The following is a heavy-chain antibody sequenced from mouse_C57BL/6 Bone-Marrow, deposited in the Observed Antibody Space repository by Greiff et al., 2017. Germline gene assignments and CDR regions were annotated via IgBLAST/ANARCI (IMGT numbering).Heavy chain of an antibody. Sequence: EVKLVESGGGLVKPGGSLKLSCAASGFTFSSYAMSWVRQTPEKRLEWVATISDGGSYTYYPDNVKGRFTISRDNAKNNLYLQMSHLKSEDTAMYYCARDLKGNYVEGYYFDYWGQGTTLTVSS. CDR1: GFTFSSYA. J-gene: IGHJ2*01. CDR2: ISDGGSYT. D-gene: IGHD2-1*01. V-gene: IGHV5-4*01. CDR3: ARDLKGNYVEGYYFDY.